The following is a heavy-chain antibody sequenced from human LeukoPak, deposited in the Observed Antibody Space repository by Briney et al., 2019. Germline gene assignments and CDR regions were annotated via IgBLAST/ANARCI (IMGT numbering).Heavy chain of an antibody. Sequence: SETLSLTCTVSVGSISSSTYYWGCVRQPPGRGLEWIARVSYTGSTTYNPSLKSRVTISVYTSKTQFSLKLSSVTAADTAVYYCARSRKYGAVTTYSWFDPWGRGTLVIVSS. CDR2: VSYTGST. V-gene: IGHV4-39*01. J-gene: IGHJ5*02. CDR1: VGSISSSTYY. CDR3: ARSRKYGAVTTYSWFDP. D-gene: IGHD4-17*01.